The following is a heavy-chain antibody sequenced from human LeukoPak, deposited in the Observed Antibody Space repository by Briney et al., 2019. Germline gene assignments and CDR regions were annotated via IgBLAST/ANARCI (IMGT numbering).Heavy chain of an antibody. CDR3: ARARIAVADLYYYYGMDV. CDR1: GGTFSSYA. D-gene: IGHD6-19*01. J-gene: IGHJ6*02. V-gene: IGHV1-69*04. CDR2: IIPILGIA. Sequence: SVKVSCKASGGTFSSYAISWVRQAPGQGLEWMGRIIPILGIANYAQKFHGRVTITADKSTSTAYMELSSLRSEDTAVYYCARARIAVADLYYYYGMDVWGQGTTVTVSS.